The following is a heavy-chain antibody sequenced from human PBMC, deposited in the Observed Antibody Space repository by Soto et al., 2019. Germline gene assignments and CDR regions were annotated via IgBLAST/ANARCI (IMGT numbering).Heavy chain of an antibody. Sequence: SETLSLTCTVSGGSISRGGYYWSWIRQHPGKGLEWIGYIYYSGSTYYNPSLKSRVTISVDTSKNQFSLKLSSVTAADTAVYYCARTLNRHYYDSSGCFDYWGQGTLVTVSS. CDR1: GGSISRGGYY. CDR3: ARTLNRHYYDSSGCFDY. CDR2: IYYSGST. D-gene: IGHD3-22*01. V-gene: IGHV4-31*03. J-gene: IGHJ4*02.